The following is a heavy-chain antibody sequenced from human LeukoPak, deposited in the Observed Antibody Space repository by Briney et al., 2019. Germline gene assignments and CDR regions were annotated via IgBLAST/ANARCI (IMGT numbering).Heavy chain of an antibody. D-gene: IGHD2-2*01. CDR2: ISYDGSNK. Sequence: PGGSLRLSCAASGFTFSNYGMHWVRQAPGKGLEWLAVISYDGSNKYYADSVKGRFTFSRDNSKNTLYLQMSSLRAEDTAVYYCAKEKGIYCSSIDCSPGMDVWGQGTTVTVSS. CDR3: AKEKGIYCSSIDCSPGMDV. CDR1: GFTFSNYG. J-gene: IGHJ6*02. V-gene: IGHV3-30*18.